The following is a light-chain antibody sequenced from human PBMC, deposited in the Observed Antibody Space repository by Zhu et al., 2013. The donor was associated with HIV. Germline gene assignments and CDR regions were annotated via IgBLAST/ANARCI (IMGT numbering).Light chain of an antibody. J-gene: IGKJ2*02. CDR3: LQSNSYPRT. V-gene: IGKV1-17*01. CDR2: LAS. CDR1: QGIANH. Sequence: DIQMTQSPSSLSASVGDRVTITCRASQGIANHLGWYQQRPGKAPKRLIYLASTLQSGVPSRFSGSGSGTDFTLTVSSLQPEDFATYYCLQSNSYPRTFGQGTRLEIK.